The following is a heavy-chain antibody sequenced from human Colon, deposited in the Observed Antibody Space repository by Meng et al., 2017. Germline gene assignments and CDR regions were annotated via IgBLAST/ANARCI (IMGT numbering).Heavy chain of an antibody. J-gene: IGHJ4*02. CDR1: GASISSGGYY. V-gene: IGHV4-31*03. Sequence: QVHVQVSGPGLVKPSQTLPLTCTVSGASISSGGYYWTWIRQHPGKGLEWIGYIYHSGTTYYNPSLKSRVTISVDTSENQFSLNLRSVTAADTAVYFCARTLRDYGKIDYWGQGTLVTVSS. CDR3: ARTLRDYGKIDY. D-gene: IGHD4-17*01. CDR2: IYHSGTT.